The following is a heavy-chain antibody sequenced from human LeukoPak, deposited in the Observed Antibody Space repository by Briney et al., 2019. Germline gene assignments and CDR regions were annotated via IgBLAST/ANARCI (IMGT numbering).Heavy chain of an antibody. CDR3: AKMVGKAYYGSGSSHYYFDY. V-gene: IGHV3-30*02. Sequence: GGSLRLSCAASGLTFSSYGMHWVRQAPGKGLEWVAFIRYDGSNKYYADSVKGRFTISRDNSKNTLYLQMNSLRAQDTAVYYCAKMVGKAYYGSGSSHYYFDYWGQGTLVTVSS. CDR2: IRYDGSNK. CDR1: GLTFSSYG. J-gene: IGHJ4*02. D-gene: IGHD3-10*01.